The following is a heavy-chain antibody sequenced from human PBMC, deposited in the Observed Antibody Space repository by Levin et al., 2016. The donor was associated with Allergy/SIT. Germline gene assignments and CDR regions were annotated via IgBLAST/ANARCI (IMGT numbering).Heavy chain of an antibody. CDR1: GYTFTGYY. V-gene: IGHV1-2*02. J-gene: IGHJ4*02. CDR2: INPNSGGT. CDR3: ARSYTSTWFDDY. D-gene: IGHD6-13*01. Sequence: ASVKVSCKASGYTFTGYYIHWVRQAPGQGLEWMGWINPNSGGTNYAQKFQGRVTMTRDTSISTAYMELSRLRSDDTAVYYCARSYTSTWFDDYWGQGTLVTVSS.